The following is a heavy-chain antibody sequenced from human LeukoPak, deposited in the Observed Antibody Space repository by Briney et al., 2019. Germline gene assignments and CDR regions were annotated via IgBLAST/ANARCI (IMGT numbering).Heavy chain of an antibody. V-gene: IGHV5-51*01. Sequence: GESLKISCKGSGYSFTSYWIGWVRQMPGKGLEWMGIIYPGDSDTRYSPSFQGQVTISADKSISTAYLQWSSPKASDTAMYYCARQLTYADHSSGWSNWGQGTLVTVSS. CDR1: GYSFTSYW. CDR3: ARQLTYADHSSGWSN. CDR2: IYPGDSDT. J-gene: IGHJ4*02. D-gene: IGHD6-19*01.